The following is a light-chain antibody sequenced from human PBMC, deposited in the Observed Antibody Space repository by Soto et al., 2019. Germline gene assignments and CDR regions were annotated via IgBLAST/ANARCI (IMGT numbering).Light chain of an antibody. CDR3: QQYNNWPLT. Sequence: EIVMTQSPASLSVSPGERVTLSCRASQRVNSHLAWYQQKPGQAPRLLILGESTRATGTPARFSGSGYGTDFTLTISSLQSEDFAVYYCQQYNNWPLTVGGGTKVEIK. J-gene: IGKJ4*01. CDR1: QRVNSH. V-gene: IGKV3D-15*01. CDR2: GES.